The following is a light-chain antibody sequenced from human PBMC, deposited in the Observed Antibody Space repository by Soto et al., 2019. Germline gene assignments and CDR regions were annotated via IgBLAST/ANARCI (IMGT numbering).Light chain of an antibody. CDR2: EVT. V-gene: IGLV2-8*01. J-gene: IGLJ1*01. Sequence: SVLTQPPSASGSPGQSVTISCTGTSSDVGDYNYVSWYQQHPGKAPKLMIYEVTKRPSGVPDRFSAFKSGNTASLTVSGLQAEDEADYYCSSYAGSNNYVFGTGTKVTVL. CDR3: SSYAGSNNYV. CDR1: SSDVGDYNY.